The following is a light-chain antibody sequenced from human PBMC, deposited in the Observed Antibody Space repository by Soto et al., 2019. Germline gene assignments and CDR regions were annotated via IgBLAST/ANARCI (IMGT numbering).Light chain of an antibody. Sequence: IQMTQSPSTRSPSLGNRFTITCRASQSINSWLAWYQQKPGKAPKLLLYKASSLESGVPSRFSGSGSGTEFTLTISSLQPDDFATYYCQQYDNYPRTFGQGTKVDIK. J-gene: IGKJ1*01. V-gene: IGKV1-5*03. CDR1: QSINSW. CDR2: KAS. CDR3: QQYDNYPRT.